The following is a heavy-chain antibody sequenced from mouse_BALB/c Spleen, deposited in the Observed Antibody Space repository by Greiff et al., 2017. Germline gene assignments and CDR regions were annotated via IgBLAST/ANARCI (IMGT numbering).Heavy chain of an antibody. J-gene: IGHJ2*01. Sequence: SVKGRFTISRDNARNILYLQMSSLRSEDTAMYYCARGEELRLRSYFDYWGQGTTLTVSS. CDR3: ARGEELRLRSYFDY. V-gene: IGHV5-6-5*01. D-gene: IGHD1-2*01.